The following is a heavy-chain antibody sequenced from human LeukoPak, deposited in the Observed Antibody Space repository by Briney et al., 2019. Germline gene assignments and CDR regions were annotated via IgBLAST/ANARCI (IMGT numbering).Heavy chain of an antibody. CDR2: ISAYNGNT. CDR3: ARDLEAAAGPVDY. J-gene: IGHJ4*02. Sequence: ASVKVSCKASGYTFTSYGISWVRQAPGQGLEGVGWISAYNGNTNYAQKLQGRVTMPTDTSTSTAYMEMRSLRADDTAVYYCARDLEAAAGPVDYWGQGTLDTVSS. D-gene: IGHD6-13*01. V-gene: IGHV1-18*01. CDR1: GYTFTSYG.